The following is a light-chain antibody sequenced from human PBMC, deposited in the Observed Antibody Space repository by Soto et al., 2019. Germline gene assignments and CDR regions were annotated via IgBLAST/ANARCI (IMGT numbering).Light chain of an antibody. CDR1: QSVTNNY. J-gene: IGKJ1*01. CDR3: QQCATSPLS. CDR2: DAS. Sequence: EIVLTQSPGTLSLSPGERATLSCRASQSVTNNYVAWYQQKPGQAPRLLIHDASSRATGIPDRFSGSGSGTDFTLTISRLEPEDFAVYLCQQCATSPLSFGQGTRVDIK. V-gene: IGKV3-20*01.